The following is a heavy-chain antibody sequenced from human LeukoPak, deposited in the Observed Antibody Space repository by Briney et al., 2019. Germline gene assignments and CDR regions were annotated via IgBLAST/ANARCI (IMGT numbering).Heavy chain of an antibody. CDR2: IRYGGSNK. CDR1: GFTFSSYS. V-gene: IGHV3-30*02. D-gene: IGHD3-10*01. J-gene: IGHJ5*02. CDR3: AKGNCYGSGSRGDWFDP. Sequence: GGSLRLSCAASGFTFSSYSMNWVRQAPGKGLEWVAFIRYGGSNKYYADSVKGRFTISRDNSKNTLYLQMNSLRAEDTAVYYCAKGNCYGSGSRGDWFDPWGQGTLVTVSS.